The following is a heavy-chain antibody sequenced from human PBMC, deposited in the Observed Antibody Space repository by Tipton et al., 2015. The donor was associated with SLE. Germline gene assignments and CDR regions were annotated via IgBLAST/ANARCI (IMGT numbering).Heavy chain of an antibody. V-gene: IGHV1-69*01. CDR2: IIPIFGTA. CDR3: AREGSSSSTGYYYGMDA. J-gene: IGHJ6*02. Sequence: QLVQSGAEVKKPGSSVKVSCKASGGTFSSYAISWVRQAPGQGLEWMGGIIPIFGTANYAQKFQGRVTITADESTSTAYMELSSLRSEDTAVYYCAREGSSSSTGYYYGMDAWGQGTTVTVSS. D-gene: IGHD6-6*01. CDR1: GGTFSSYA.